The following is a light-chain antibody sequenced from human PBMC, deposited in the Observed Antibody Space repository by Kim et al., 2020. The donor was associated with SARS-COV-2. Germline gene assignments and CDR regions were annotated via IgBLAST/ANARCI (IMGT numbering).Light chain of an antibody. CDR3: AAWDGSLKGVL. Sequence: GQRTTSYCSGTGSNSGRTAENCYQQVPGTAPKLLISANNPRAAGVPDRFAGSKSGTSASLAISGLQSEDEAEYYCAAWDGSLKGVLFAGGTQLTVL. J-gene: IGLJ2*01. V-gene: IGLV1-44*01. CDR2: ANN. CDR1: GSNSGRTA.